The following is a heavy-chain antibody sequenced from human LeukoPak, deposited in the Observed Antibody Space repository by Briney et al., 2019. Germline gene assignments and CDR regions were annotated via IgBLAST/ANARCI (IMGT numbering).Heavy chain of an antibody. Sequence: PSETLSLTCTVSGGPISSSSYYWGWIRQPPGKGLEWIGRIYYSGSTYYNPSLKSRVTISVDTSKNQFSLKLSSVTAADTAVYYCARQRPSHYFDYWGQGTLVTVSS. CDR3: ARQRPSHYFDY. J-gene: IGHJ4*02. V-gene: IGHV4-39*01. CDR1: GGPISSSSYY. CDR2: IYYSGST.